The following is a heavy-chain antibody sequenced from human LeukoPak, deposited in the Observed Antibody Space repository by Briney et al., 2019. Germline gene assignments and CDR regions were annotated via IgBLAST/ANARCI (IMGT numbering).Heavy chain of an antibody. CDR3: VKDRKYYFEH. CDR1: GFTSNMYG. CDR2: VSFDGGNI. V-gene: IGHV3-30*18. Sequence: GTSLSLSCAASGFTSNMYGMHWVRQAPGKGLEWVAIVSFDGGNIYYADSVKGRFTISRDNSKNTVSLHMTSLTSDDTAVYYCVKDRKYYFEHWGRGTLVTVSS. J-gene: IGHJ4*02.